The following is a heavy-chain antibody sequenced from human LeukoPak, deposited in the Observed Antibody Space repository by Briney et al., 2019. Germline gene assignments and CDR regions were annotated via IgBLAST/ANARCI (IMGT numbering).Heavy chain of an antibody. Sequence: GASVKVSCKASGYTFTSYAMHWVRQAPGQRLEWMGWINAGNGNTKYSQKFQGRVTITRDTSASTAYMELSSLRSEDTAVYYCARDPRRYCSSTSCYVADAFDIWGQGTMVTVSS. CDR3: ARDPRRYCSSTSCYVADAFDI. CDR2: INAGNGNT. CDR1: GYTFTSYA. J-gene: IGHJ3*02. V-gene: IGHV1-3*01. D-gene: IGHD2-2*01.